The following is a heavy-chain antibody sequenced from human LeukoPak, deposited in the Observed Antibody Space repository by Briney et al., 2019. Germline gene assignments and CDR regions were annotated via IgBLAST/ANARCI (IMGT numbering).Heavy chain of an antibody. V-gene: IGHV4-39*01. CDR1: GGSISSSSYY. J-gene: IGHJ4*02. CDR3: ARRGSDSSWYVDY. D-gene: IGHD6-13*01. CDR2: IYYSGST. Sequence: SETLSPTCTVSGGSISSSSYYWGWIRQPPGKGLEWIGSIYYSGSTYYNPSLKSRVTISVDTSKNQFPLKLSSVTAADTAVYYCARRGSDSSWYVDYWGQGTLVTVSS.